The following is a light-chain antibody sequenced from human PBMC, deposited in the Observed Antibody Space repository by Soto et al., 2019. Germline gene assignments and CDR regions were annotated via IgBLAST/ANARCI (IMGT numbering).Light chain of an antibody. CDR1: QSVSSSY. J-gene: IGKJ1*01. V-gene: IGKV3-20*01. CDR3: QQFGSSPWT. CDR2: GAS. Sequence: ENVLTXXXXTLSLSPGERATLSCRASQSVSSSYLTWYQQKPGQAPRLLIYGASSRATGIPDRFSGSGSGTAFTLTISRLEPEDFAVYYCQQFGSSPWTFGQGTKVEIK.